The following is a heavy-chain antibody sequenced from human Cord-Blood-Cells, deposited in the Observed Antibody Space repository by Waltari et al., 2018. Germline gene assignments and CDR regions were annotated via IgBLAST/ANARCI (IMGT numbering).Heavy chain of an antibody. V-gene: IGHV4-39*01. D-gene: IGHD6-19*01. J-gene: IGHJ4*02. CDR2: IYYSGST. Sequence: QLQLQESGPGLVQPSETLSLTCTVSGGSIRSSSYYWGWIRQPPGKGLEWIGSIYYSGSTYYNPSLKSRVTISVDTSKNQFSLKLSSATAADTAVYYCARLAGASLAAGWGQGTLVTVSS. CDR1: GGSIRSSSYY. CDR3: ARLAGASLAAG.